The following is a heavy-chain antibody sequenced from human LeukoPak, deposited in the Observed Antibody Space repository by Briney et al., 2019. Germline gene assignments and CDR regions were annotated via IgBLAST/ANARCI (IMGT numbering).Heavy chain of an antibody. V-gene: IGHV3-23*01. Sequence: GGSLRLSCTASGFTFVNYAMSWVRQAPGKGLEWVSAVVGAGTTTFYADSVKGRFTISRDNSKNTVYLQINSLRAGDTAVYYCAKARLSTGWAYNDYWGQGTLVTVSS. J-gene: IGHJ4*02. CDR3: AKARLSTGWAYNDY. D-gene: IGHD6-19*01. CDR1: GFTFVNYA. CDR2: VVGAGTTT.